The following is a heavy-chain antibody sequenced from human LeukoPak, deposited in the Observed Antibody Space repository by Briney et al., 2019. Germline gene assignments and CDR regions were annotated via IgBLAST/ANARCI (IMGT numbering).Heavy chain of an antibody. CDR1: GGSISSYY. J-gene: IGHJ5*02. V-gene: IGHV4-59*12. D-gene: IGHD3-16*02. CDR2: IYYSGST. Sequence: SETLSLTCTVSGGSISSYYWSWIRQPPGKGLEWIGYIYYSGSTNYNPSLKSRVTISVDTSKNQFSLKLSSVTAADTAVYYCARGNYDYVWGSYRYTYNWFDPWGQGTLVTVSS. CDR3: ARGNYDYVWGSYRYTYNWFDP.